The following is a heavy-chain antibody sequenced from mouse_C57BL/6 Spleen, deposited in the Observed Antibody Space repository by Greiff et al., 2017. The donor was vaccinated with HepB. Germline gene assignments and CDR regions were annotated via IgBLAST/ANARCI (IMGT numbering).Heavy chain of an antibody. V-gene: IGHV1-76*01. J-gene: IGHJ2*01. CDR3: ARGDGSSYYFDY. CDR2: IYPGSGNT. D-gene: IGHD1-1*01. Sequence: VQLQQSGAELVRPGASVKLSCKASGYTFTDYYINWVKQRPGQGLEWIARIYPGSGNTYYNEKFKGKATLTAEKSSSTAYMQLSSLTSEDSAVYFCARGDGSSYYFDYWGQGTTLTVSS. CDR1: GYTFTDYY.